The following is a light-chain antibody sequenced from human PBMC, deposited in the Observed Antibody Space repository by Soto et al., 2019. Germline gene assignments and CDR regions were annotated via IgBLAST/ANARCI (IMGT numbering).Light chain of an antibody. V-gene: IGKV1-5*01. CDR1: QTINNC. J-gene: IGKJ1*01. Sequence: EIQISQSPSSLSASVGDRVTITSRASQTINNCLAWYQQKPGKAPNLLISDASSLEPGVPSRFSGSGSGTEFTLSINSLQPDDFATYYCQQCYIYWTFGQGTKVDIK. CDR2: DAS. CDR3: QQCYIYWT.